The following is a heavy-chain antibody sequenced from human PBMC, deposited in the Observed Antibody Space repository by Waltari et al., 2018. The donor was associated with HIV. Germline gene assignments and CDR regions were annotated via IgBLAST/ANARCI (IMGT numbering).Heavy chain of an antibody. V-gene: IGHV4-34*01. D-gene: IGHD3-9*01. CDR3: ARALRYSDWSQNSYGLDV. J-gene: IGHJ6*02. CDR1: GGSFSDYY. Sequence: QLQLQQWGARLVKASETLSLTCAVNGGSFSDYYWTWVRQPAVKGLEWIWQINHRGRGNYNPSLEGRLSMSVDTSKNQVSFTLNAVTAADTGVYYCARALRYSDWSQNSYGLDVWGQGTPVTVSS. CDR2: INHRGRG.